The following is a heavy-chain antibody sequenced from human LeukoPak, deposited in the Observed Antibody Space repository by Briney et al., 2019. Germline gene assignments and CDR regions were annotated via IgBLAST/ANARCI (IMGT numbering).Heavy chain of an antibody. CDR1: GFTFSSYG. Sequence: GGSLRLSCAASGFTFSSYGMHWVRQAPGKGLEWVAIIKPDGSEKYYVDSVKGRFTISRDNAENSLFLQMNGLRPEDTAVFYCARGQYTDGLSYWGQGTLVTVSS. CDR2: IKPDGSEK. D-gene: IGHD5-24*01. V-gene: IGHV3-7*03. CDR3: ARGQYTDGLSY. J-gene: IGHJ4*02.